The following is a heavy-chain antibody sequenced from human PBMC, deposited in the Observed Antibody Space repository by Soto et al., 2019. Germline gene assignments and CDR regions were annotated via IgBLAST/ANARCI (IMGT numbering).Heavy chain of an antibody. V-gene: IGHV1-2*04. J-gene: IGHJ4*02. CDR3: VRDPGLVRAYRSGWNFDH. Sequence: WLHHANKQGLEWMGWINPNTGGTNYAPKFQGWVSMTRDTSIKTAYMELRLKSDDTAIYYCVRDPGLVRAYRSGWNFDHWGQGTPVSVSS. CDR2: INPNTGGT. D-gene: IGHD6-19*01.